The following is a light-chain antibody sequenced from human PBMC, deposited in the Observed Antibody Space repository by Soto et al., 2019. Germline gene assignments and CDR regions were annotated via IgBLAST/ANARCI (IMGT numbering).Light chain of an antibody. CDR2: AAS. V-gene: IGKV1-39*01. J-gene: IGKJ5*01. CDR1: QIISTS. Sequence: DDQMTQSPSSLSAYMGDRVTITCLASQIISTSLAWYQQQPGKAPKLLIYAASSLQSGVPSRFSGSGSGTHFTLTITSLQPEDSATYYCQQTYNTPITFGQVTRLEIK. CDR3: QQTYNTPIT.